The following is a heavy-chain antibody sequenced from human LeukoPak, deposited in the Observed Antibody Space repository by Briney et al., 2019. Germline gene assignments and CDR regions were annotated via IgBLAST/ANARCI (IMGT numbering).Heavy chain of an antibody. D-gene: IGHD2-15*01. CDR3: ARRCMSGYCSSGGPMDDY. Sequence: GESLKISCKGSGYSFTRYWIGWVRQMPETGLEWMGVIYPADSDTTYNPPFQGQVTISVDRSINTAYLQWSSLKASDTAMYYCARRCMSGYCSSGGPMDDYWGQGTLVTVSS. V-gene: IGHV5-51*01. CDR1: GYSFTRYW. CDR2: IYPADSDT. J-gene: IGHJ4*02.